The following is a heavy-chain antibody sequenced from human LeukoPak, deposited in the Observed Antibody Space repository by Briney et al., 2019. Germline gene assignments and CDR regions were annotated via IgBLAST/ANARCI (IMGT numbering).Heavy chain of an antibody. CDR3: ARRYKYGSFDY. CDR2: IDPGDSYT. D-gene: IGHD5-18*01. V-gene: IGHV5-10-1*01. CDR1: GYSFTSYW. J-gene: IGHJ4*02. Sequence: GESLKISCKGSGYSFTSYWSTWVRQMPGKGLEWMGRIDPGDSYTNYSPSCQGHVTVSADKSISTAYLQWSSLKASDTAIYYCARRYKYGSFDYWGQGTLVTVSS.